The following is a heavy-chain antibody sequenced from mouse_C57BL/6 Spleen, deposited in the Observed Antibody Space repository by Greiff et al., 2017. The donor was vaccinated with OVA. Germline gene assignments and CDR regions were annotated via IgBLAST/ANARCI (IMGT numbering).Heavy chain of an antibody. D-gene: IGHD1-1*01. CDR2: FYPGSGSI. V-gene: IGHV1-62-2*01. Sequence: QVQLQQSGAELVKPGASVKLSCKASGYTFTEYTIHWVKQRSGQGLEWIGWFYPGSGSIKYNEKFKDKATLTADKSSSTAYMQLSSLTSEDSAVYYCAKSTVVEDYFDYWGQGTTLTVSS. J-gene: IGHJ2*01. CDR3: AKSTVVEDYFDY. CDR1: GYTFTEYT.